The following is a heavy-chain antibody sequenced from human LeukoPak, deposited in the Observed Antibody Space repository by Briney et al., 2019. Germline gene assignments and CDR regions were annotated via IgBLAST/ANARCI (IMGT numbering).Heavy chain of an antibody. V-gene: IGHV3-30*09. J-gene: IGHJ4*02. Sequence: GGSLRLSLAASGCTFINFAMNCGRHAPGKGLDWVAFISYDGSIKSYSDSVKGRFAVSRDNSKNTLYLQMNSLRPEDTAFYYCAKSYDNGWYVCDYWGQGTLVTVSS. CDR2: ISYDGSIK. CDR3: AKSYDNGWYVCDY. CDR1: GCTFINFA. D-gene: IGHD6-19*01.